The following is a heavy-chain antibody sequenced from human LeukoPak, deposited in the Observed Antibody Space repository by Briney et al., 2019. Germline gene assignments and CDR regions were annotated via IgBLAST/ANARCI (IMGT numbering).Heavy chain of an antibody. Sequence: ALRLSWSALGFTFGCYAMPWVRQGPRKGLEGGSGISWNSGSIDYADSVKGRFTISRDNAKNSLYLQMNSLRAEDTALYYCAKGQRGYSYAYDYWGQGTLVTVSS. D-gene: IGHD5-18*01. CDR3: AKGQRGYSYAYDY. CDR2: ISWNSGSI. CDR1: GFTFGCYA. J-gene: IGHJ4*02. V-gene: IGHV3-9*01.